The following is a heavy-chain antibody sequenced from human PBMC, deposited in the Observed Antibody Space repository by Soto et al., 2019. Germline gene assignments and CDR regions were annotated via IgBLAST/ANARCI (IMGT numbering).Heavy chain of an antibody. V-gene: IGHV3-73*02. D-gene: IGHD5-18*01. Sequence: EVQLVESGGGLVQPGGSLKLSCAASGFSLSDSAMHWVRQTSGKGLEWVGRIRSKVNTYATAYAASVKGRFTISRDDSIGTTYLQMNSLKAEDTAVYYCTRRRDWTAMDPRDYWGQGTLVTVSS. CDR3: TRRRDWTAMDPRDY. J-gene: IGHJ4*02. CDR1: GFSLSDSA. CDR2: IRSKVNTYAT.